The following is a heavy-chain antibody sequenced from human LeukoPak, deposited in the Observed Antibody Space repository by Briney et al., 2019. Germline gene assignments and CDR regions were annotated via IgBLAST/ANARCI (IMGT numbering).Heavy chain of an antibody. V-gene: IGHV3-66*01. CDR1: GFTVSSNY. J-gene: IGHJ4*02. Sequence: GGSLRLSCAASGFTVSSNYMSWVRHAPGKGLEWVSVIYSGGSTYYADSVKGRFTISRDNSKNTLYLQMNSLRAEDTAVYYCARDQSDSGYGSGSYFRDYWGQGTLVTVSS. CDR3: ARDQSDSGYGSGSYFRDY. CDR2: IYSGGST. D-gene: IGHD3-10*01.